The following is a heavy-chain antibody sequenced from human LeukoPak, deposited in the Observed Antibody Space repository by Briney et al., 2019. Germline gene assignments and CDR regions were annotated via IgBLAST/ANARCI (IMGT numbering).Heavy chain of an antibody. D-gene: IGHD3-10*01. V-gene: IGHV3-30*02. CDR1: GFTFSSYG. Sequence: GGSLRLSWAATGFTFSSYGMHWVRQAPGKGLEWVAFIRYDGSNKYYADSVKGRFTICRDNSKNTLYLQMNSLRAEDTAVYYCVYGPGRTRGFDYWGQGSLVTVSA. CDR3: VYGPGRTRGFDY. J-gene: IGHJ4*02. CDR2: IRYDGSNK.